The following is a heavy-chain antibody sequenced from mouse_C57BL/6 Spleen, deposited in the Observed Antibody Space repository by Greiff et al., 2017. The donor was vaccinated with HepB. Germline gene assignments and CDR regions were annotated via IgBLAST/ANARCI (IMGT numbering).Heavy chain of an antibody. J-gene: IGHJ3*01. Sequence: EVQVVESGGGLVQPGGSLKLSCAASGFTFSDYYMYWVRQTPEKRLEWVAYISNGGGSTYYPDTVKGRFTISRDNAKNTLYLQMSRLKSEDTAMYYCARQGYDGYSAWFAYWGQGTLVTVSA. CDR2: ISNGGGST. CDR1: GFTFSDYY. CDR3: ARQGYDGYSAWFAY. V-gene: IGHV5-12*01. D-gene: IGHD2-3*01.